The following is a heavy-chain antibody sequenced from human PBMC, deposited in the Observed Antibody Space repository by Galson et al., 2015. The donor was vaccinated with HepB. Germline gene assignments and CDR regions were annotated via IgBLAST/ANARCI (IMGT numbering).Heavy chain of an antibody. D-gene: IGHD4-23*01. V-gene: IGHV3-33*01. CDR3: ARDQEPTVDWYFDL. Sequence: SLRLSCAASGFTFSSYGMHWVRQAPGKGLEWVAVIWYDGSNKYYADSVKGRFTISRDNSKNTLYLQMNSLRAEDTAVYYCARDQEPTVDWYFDLWGRGTLVTVSS. CDR2: IWYDGSNK. CDR1: GFTFSSYG. J-gene: IGHJ2*01.